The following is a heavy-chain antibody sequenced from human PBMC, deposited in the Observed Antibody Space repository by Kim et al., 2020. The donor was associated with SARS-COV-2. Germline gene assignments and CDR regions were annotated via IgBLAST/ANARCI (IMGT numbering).Heavy chain of an antibody. D-gene: IGHD3-10*01. Sequence: KSRVTRSVDTSKNQFSLKLSSVTAADTAVYYCARDRLLWFGELSGRYFDYWGQGTLVTVSS. J-gene: IGHJ4*02. V-gene: IGHV4-31*02. CDR3: ARDRLLWFGELSGRYFDY.